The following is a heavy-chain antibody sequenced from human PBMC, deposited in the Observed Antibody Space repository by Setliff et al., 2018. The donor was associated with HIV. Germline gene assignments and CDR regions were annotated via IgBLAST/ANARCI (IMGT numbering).Heavy chain of an antibody. V-gene: IGHV1-24*01. Sequence: AASVKVSCKVSGYTLTDLSIHWVRQAPGKGLEWMGGFDPEHDKTIYAQKFQGRVTMTEDTSTDTAYMQLNSLRSEDTAVYFCASHRRVGTTVLFSYWGQGTLVTVSS. D-gene: IGHD1-1*01. J-gene: IGHJ4*02. CDR3: ASHRRVGTTVLFSY. CDR2: FDPEHDKT. CDR1: GYTLTDLS.